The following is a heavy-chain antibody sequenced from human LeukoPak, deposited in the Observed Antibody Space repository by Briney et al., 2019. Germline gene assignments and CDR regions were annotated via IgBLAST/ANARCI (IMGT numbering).Heavy chain of an antibody. Sequence: SETLSLTCNVSGVSLNNYYLNWVRQSPGKGLEWIGYIFDIGNTNYNPSLKSRATISLDRSKSQFSLRLNSVTAADTAVYYCAKGMMPDWFDPWGQGCLVTVST. J-gene: IGHJ5*02. CDR3: AKGMMPDWFDP. D-gene: IGHD2-2*01. CDR1: GVSLNNYY. V-gene: IGHV4-59*01. CDR2: IFDIGNT.